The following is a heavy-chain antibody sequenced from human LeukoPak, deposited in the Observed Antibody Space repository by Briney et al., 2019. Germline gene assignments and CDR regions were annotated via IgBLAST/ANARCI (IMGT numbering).Heavy chain of an antibody. V-gene: IGHV1-8*01. CDR3: ARGGGYCSGSSCYSSRPGFDY. CDR2: MNPNSGDT. D-gene: IGHD2-15*01. CDR1: GYTFTTYD. Sequence: ASVKVSCKASGYTFTTYDIDWLRQVPGQGLEWMGWMNPNSGDTGFAQKFQGRVTMTRNSPISTAYMELSSLRSEDTAVYYCARGGGYCSGSSCYSSRPGFDYWGQGTLVTVSS. J-gene: IGHJ4*02.